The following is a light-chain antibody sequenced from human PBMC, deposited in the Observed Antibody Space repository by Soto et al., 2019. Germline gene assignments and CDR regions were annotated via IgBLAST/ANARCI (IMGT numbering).Light chain of an antibody. CDR1: QDIGNS. CDR3: QKSDHLPL. V-gene: IGKV1-33*01. CDR2: DAS. Sequence: DIQMTQSPPSLSASVGDRVTITCQASQDIGNSLNWFQHKPGKAPNLVIYDASNLEIGVPSRFSVSGSVTDCTFTITSLRPEDMATYYCQKSDHLPLFGPGTKVESK. J-gene: IGKJ3*01.